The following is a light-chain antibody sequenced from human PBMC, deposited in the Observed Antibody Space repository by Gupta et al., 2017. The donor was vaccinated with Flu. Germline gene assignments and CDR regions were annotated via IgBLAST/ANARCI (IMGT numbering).Light chain of an antibody. V-gene: IGKV4-1*01. CDR2: WAS. Sequence: DIVMTQSPDSLAVSLGGRATINCKSSQSVLHSSNNKNYLAWYQQKPGQPPKLLIYWASTRESGVPDRFSGSGSGTDFTLTISSLQAEDVAVYYCQQYYSTPRTFGQGTKVEIK. CDR1: QSVLHSSNNKNY. J-gene: IGKJ1*01. CDR3: QQYYSTPRT.